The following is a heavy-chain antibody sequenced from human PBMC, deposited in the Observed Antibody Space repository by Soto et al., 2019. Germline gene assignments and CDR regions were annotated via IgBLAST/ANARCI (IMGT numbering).Heavy chain of an antibody. J-gene: IGHJ3*01. V-gene: IGHV1-69*02. CDR2: IIPIPDIT. D-gene: IGHD3-16*01. CDR3: ASEGISTRGEAFEL. CDR1: GGTFSTYI. Sequence: QVQLVQSGAEVRKPGSSVKVSCKAPGGTFSTYIISWVRQAPGQGLEWMGRIIPIPDITNYAQKFQGRVTVTADRSSRTAYMESARPNSEDTAVCYSASEGISTRGEAFELWCSGTMV.